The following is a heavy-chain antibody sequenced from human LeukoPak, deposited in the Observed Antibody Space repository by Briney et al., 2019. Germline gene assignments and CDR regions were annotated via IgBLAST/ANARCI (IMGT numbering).Heavy chain of an antibody. CDR2: IYSGGST. Sequence: GGSLRLSCAASGFTVSSNYMSWVRQAPGKGLEWVSVIYSGGSTYYADSVKGRFTISRDNAKNSLYLQMSSLRAEDTAVYYCARDGIAAAASDYWGQGTLVTVSS. D-gene: IGHD6-13*01. J-gene: IGHJ4*02. CDR1: GFTVSSNY. V-gene: IGHV3-66*01. CDR3: ARDGIAAAASDY.